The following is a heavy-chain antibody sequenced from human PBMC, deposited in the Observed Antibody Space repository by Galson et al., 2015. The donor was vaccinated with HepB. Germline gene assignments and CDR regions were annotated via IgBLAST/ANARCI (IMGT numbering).Heavy chain of an antibody. J-gene: IGHJ5*02. CDR2: IYSGGST. D-gene: IGHD2-21*02. V-gene: IGHV3-53*05. CDR1: GFTVSSNY. CDR3: AREGERYCGGDCYSWFDP. Sequence: SLRLSCAASGFTVSSNYMSWVRQAPGKGLEWVSVIYSGGSTYYADSVKGRFTISRDNSKNTLYLQMNSLRAEDTAVYYCAREGERYCGGDCYSWFDPWGQGTLVTVSS.